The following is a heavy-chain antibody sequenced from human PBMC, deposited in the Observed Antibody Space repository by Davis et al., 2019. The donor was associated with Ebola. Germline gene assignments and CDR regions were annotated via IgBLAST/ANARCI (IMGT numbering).Heavy chain of an antibody. CDR3: ASARGHFHDHLAFDY. CDR1: GYTFTGYY. Sequence: ASVKVSCKASGYTFTGYYMHWVRQAPGQGPEWMGWINPNSGGTNYAQKFQGWVTMTRDTSISTVYMELSRLRSDDTAVYYCASARGHFHDHLAFDYWGQGTLVTVSS. J-gene: IGHJ4*02. V-gene: IGHV1-2*04. D-gene: IGHD3-3*02. CDR2: INPNSGGT.